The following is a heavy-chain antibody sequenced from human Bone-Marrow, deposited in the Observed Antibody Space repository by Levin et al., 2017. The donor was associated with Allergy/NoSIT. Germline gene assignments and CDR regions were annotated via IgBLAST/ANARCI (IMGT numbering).Heavy chain of an antibody. Sequence: GESLKISCAASGFTFSSYAMSWVRQAPGKGLEWVSAISGSGSTTYYTDSVKGRFTLSRDNSKNTLYLQMNSLRAEDTAVYYCAKVKSSGWYYFDYWGQGSLVTVSP. CDR3: AKVKSSGWYYFDY. V-gene: IGHV3-23*01. D-gene: IGHD6-19*01. CDR2: ISGSGSTT. CDR1: GFTFSSYA. J-gene: IGHJ4*02.